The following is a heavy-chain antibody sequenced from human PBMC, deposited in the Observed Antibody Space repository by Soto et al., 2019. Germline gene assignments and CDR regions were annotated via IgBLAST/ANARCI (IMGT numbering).Heavy chain of an antibody. J-gene: IGHJ5*01. CDR1: GDSISNLDYF. CDR3: ARGRYCLTGRCFPNWFDS. D-gene: IGHD7-27*01. V-gene: IGHV4-30-4*01. Sequence: SETLSLTCSVSGDSISNLDYFWAWIRQPPGQALEYIGYIYKSATTYYNPSFESRVAISVDTSKSQFSLNVTSVTAADTAVYFCARGRYCLTGRCFPNWFDSWGQGAPVTVSS. CDR2: IYKSATT.